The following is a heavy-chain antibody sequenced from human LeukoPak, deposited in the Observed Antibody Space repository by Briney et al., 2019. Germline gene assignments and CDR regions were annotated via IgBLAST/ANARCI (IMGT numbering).Heavy chain of an antibody. J-gene: IGHJ4*02. CDR2: IRFDGSNK. CDR1: GFTFSSYW. Sequence: GGSLRLSCAASGFTFSSYWMSWVRQAPGKGLEWVAFIRFDGSNKYYADSVKGRFTISRDNSKNTLYLQINSLRTEDTAVYYCAKEGTASKPSDLDYWGQGTLVTVSS. CDR3: AKEGTASKPSDLDY. D-gene: IGHD1-1*01. V-gene: IGHV3-30*02.